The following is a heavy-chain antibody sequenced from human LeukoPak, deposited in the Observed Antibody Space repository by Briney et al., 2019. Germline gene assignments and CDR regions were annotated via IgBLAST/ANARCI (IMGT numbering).Heavy chain of an antibody. CDR1: GFSFSSYG. Sequence: QAGGSLRLSCAASGFSFSSYGMHWVRQVPGKGLGWVAVIWYDGSNKYYADSVKGRFTISRDNSKNTLYLQMNSLRAEDTAVYYCAKDGGSTVTTKVDSWGQGTLVTVSS. CDR3: AKDGGSTVTTKVDS. CDR2: IWYDGSNK. V-gene: IGHV3-33*03. J-gene: IGHJ5*01. D-gene: IGHD4-17*01.